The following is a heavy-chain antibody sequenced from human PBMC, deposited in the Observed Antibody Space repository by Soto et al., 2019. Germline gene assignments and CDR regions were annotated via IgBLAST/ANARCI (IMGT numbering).Heavy chain of an antibody. Sequence: PSETLSLTCNVTGDSIKTHYWSWIRQAPGKGLEWIGYIYYSGSTLYNPSLKSRVTISVDTSKNQFSLKLSSVTAADTAVYYCARGLEWDSSGSYYFDYWGQGTLVTVSS. D-gene: IGHD3-22*01. CDR1: GDSIKTHY. CDR2: IYYSGST. J-gene: IGHJ4*02. CDR3: ARGLEWDSSGSYYFDY. V-gene: IGHV4-59*11.